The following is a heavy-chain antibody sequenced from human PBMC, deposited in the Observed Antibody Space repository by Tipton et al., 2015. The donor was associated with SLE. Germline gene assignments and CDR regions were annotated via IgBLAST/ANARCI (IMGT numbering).Heavy chain of an antibody. CDR2: IYTSGST. CDR1: GGSISSYY. Sequence: TLSLTCTVSGGSISSYYWSWIRQPAGKGLEWIGYIYTSGSTNYNPSLKSRVTISVDTSKNQFSLKLSSVTAADTAAYYCARDWSSGWYNWFDPWGQGTLVTVSS. J-gene: IGHJ5*02. V-gene: IGHV4-4*08. D-gene: IGHD6-19*01. CDR3: ARDWSSGWYNWFDP.